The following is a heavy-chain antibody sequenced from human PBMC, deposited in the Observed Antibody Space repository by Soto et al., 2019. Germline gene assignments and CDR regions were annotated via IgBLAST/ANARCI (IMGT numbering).Heavy chain of an antibody. Sequence: EVQLVESGGGLVQPGGSLRLSCAVSGFTVSSHYMSWVRQAPGKGLEWVSVIYSGGSTYYADSVKGRFTISRDNSKNTLYLQMNSLGAEDSAVYYCAHHDWFAPWGQGTLVTVSS. J-gene: IGHJ5*02. V-gene: IGHV3-66*01. CDR2: IYSGGST. CDR3: AHHDWFAP. CDR1: GFTVSSHY.